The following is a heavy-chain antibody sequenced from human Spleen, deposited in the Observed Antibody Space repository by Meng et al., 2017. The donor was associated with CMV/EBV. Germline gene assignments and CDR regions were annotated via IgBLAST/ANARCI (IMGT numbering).Heavy chain of an antibody. CDR3: VRDGYSPDFFQH. D-gene: IGHD5-18*01. Sequence: KASGGTFRSHTIGWVRQPPGQGLEWMGWVMPILNMTNYAEEFHGRLTIIADKSTTTAYLELSTLRSEDTAVYYCVRDGYSPDFFQHWGQGTLVTVSS. CDR1: GGTFRSHT. V-gene: IGHV1-69*04. CDR2: VMPILNMT. J-gene: IGHJ1*01.